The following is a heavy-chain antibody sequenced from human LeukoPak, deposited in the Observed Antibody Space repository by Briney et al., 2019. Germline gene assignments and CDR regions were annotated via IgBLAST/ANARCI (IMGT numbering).Heavy chain of an antibody. D-gene: IGHD2-15*01. Sequence: SVKVSCKASGGTFSSYAVNWVRQAPGQGLVWMGRIIPIVTITDYAKKFQGRVTITADKSTGTAYMELSSLRSEDTAVYYCASGASGGPDYWGQGTLVTVSS. CDR1: GGTFSSYA. CDR3: ASGASGGPDY. J-gene: IGHJ4*02. V-gene: IGHV1-69*04. CDR2: IIPIVTIT.